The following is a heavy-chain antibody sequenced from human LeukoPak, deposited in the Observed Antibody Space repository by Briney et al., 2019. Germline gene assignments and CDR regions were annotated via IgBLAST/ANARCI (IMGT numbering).Heavy chain of an antibody. CDR1: GYTFTGYY. J-gene: IGHJ3*02. CDR2: INPNSGGT. V-gene: IGHV1-2*02. CDR3: ARPTGGSSGWSEDPHSDAFDI. Sequence: EASVKVSCKASGYTFTGYYMHWVRQAPGQGLEWMGWINPNSGGTNYAQKFQGGVTMTRDTSISTAYMELSRLRSDDTAVYYCARPTGGSSGWSEDPHSDAFDIWGQGTMVTVSS. D-gene: IGHD6-19*01.